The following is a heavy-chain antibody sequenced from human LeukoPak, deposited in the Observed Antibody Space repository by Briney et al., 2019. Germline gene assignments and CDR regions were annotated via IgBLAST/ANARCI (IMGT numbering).Heavy chain of an antibody. J-gene: IGHJ5*02. CDR1: GGSFSGYY. Sequence: SSETLSLTCAVYGGSFSGYYWSWIRQPPGKGLEWIGEINHSGSTNYNPSLKSRVTISVDTSKNQFSLKLSSVTAADTAVYYCASLYPYISGWQHWFDPWGQGTLVTVSS. CDR2: INHSGST. V-gene: IGHV4-34*01. D-gene: IGHD6-19*01. CDR3: ASLYPYISGWQHWFDP.